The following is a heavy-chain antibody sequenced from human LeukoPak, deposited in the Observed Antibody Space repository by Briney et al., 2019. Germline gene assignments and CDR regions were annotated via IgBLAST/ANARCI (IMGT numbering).Heavy chain of an antibody. Sequence: HSGGSLRLSCAASGFTFDDYAMHWVRQGPGKGLEWVSAISGDGGSTYYADSAKGRFTISRDNSKNSLYLQMNSPRTEDTALYYCAKGSSWFDYWGQGTLVTVSS. CDR3: AKGSSWFDY. CDR2: ISGDGGST. D-gene: IGHD6-13*01. CDR1: GFTFDDYA. J-gene: IGHJ4*02. V-gene: IGHV3-43*02.